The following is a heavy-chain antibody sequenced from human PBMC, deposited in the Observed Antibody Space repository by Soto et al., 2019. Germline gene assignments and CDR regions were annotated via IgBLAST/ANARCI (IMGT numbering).Heavy chain of an antibody. D-gene: IGHD6-19*01. CDR1: GFTFSSYA. V-gene: IGHV3-30-3*01. Sequence: GGSLRLSCAASGFTFSSYAMHWVRQAPGKGLEWVAVISYDGSNKYYADSVKGRFTISRDNSKNTLYLQMNSLRAEDTAVYYCARDKRQWLVSYYYYGMDVWGQGTTVTVSS. CDR3: ARDKRQWLVSYYYYGMDV. J-gene: IGHJ6*02. CDR2: ISYDGSNK.